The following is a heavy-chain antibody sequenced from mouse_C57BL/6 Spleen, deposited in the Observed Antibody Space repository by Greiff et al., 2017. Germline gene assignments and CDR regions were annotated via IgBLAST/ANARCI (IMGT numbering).Heavy chain of an antibody. J-gene: IGHJ2*01. Sequence: VQRVESGPGLVQPSQSLSITCTVSGFSLTSYGVHWVRQSPGKGLEWLGVIWSGGSTDYNAAFISRLSISKDNSKSQVFFKMNSLQADDTAIYYCARNSPPVLRGREYFDYWGQGTTLTVSS. CDR2: IWSGGST. CDR3: ARNSPPVLRGREYFDY. V-gene: IGHV2-2*01. CDR1: GFSLTSYG. D-gene: IGHD1-1*01.